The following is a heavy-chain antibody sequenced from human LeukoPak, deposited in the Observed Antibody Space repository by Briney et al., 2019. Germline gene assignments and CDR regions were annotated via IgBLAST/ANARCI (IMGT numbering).Heavy chain of an antibody. D-gene: IGHD6-13*01. J-gene: IGHJ6*03. CDR2: MNPNSGNT. CDR3: ARAARTRIAAARAYYYHYMDV. V-gene: IGHV1-8*01. Sequence: GASVKVSCKASGYTFTSYDINWVRQATGQGLEWMGWMNPNSGNTGYAQKFQGRVTMTRNTSISTAYMELSSLRSEDTAVYYCARAARTRIAAARAYYYHYMDVWGKGTTVTVSS. CDR1: GYTFTSYD.